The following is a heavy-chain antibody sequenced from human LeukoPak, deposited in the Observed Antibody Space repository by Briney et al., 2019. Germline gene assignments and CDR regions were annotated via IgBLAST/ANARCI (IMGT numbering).Heavy chain of an antibody. CDR3: ARLVLGEYGWFDP. CDR1: GFTFSSYG. D-gene: IGHD3-16*01. CDR2: IWYDGSNK. Sequence: GRSLRLSCAASGFTFSSYGMHWVRQAPGKGLEWVAVIWYDGSNKYYADSVKGRFTISRDNSKNTLYLQMNSLRAEDTAVYYCARLVLGEYGWFDPWGQGTLVTVSS. J-gene: IGHJ5*02. V-gene: IGHV3-33*01.